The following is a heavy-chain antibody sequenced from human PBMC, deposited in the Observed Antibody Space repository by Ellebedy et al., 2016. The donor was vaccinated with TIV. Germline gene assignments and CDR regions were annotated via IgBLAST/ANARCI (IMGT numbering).Heavy chain of an antibody. J-gene: IGHJ4*02. V-gene: IGHV3-23*01. CDR2: ITGGGAGT. CDR1: GFSFNNYA. CDR3: AKGVALTMLRGEDY. Sequence: GESLKISCAASGFSFNNYAMNWVRQAPGKGLEWVSSITGGGAGTFYGDSVKGRFTISRDISKNSLYLQMSSLRADDTAIYFCAKGVALTMLRGEDYWGQGTLVTVSS. D-gene: IGHD3-10*01.